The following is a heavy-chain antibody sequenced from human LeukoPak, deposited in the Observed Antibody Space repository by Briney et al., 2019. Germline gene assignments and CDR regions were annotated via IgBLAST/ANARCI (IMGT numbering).Heavy chain of an antibody. CDR1: GGSISNYF. CDR3: AKSNGYGLIDI. J-gene: IGHJ3*02. Sequence: SETLSLTCTVSGGSISNYFWNWIRQPPGKGLESIGYIYYSGSSNYNPSLKSRVTISLDTSKNQFSLRLSSVTAADTAVYYCAKSNGYGLIDIWGQGTMVTVSS. V-gene: IGHV4-59*12. D-gene: IGHD3-22*01. CDR2: IYYSGSS.